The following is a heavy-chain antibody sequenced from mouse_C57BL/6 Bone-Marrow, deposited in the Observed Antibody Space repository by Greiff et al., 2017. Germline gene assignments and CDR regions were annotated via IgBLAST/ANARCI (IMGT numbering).Heavy chain of an antibody. J-gene: IGHJ1*03. D-gene: IGHD2-1*01. CDR1: GFSLTSYG. Sequence: VQLQQSGPGLVQPSQSLSITCTVSGFSLTSYGVHWVRQSPGTGLEWLGVIWRGGSTDYNAAFMSRLSITKDNSTSQVFFKMNSLPADDSAVYFCARPGYGNYVCYFDVWRTGTPVTVSS. V-gene: IGHV2-5*01. CDR2: IWRGGST. CDR3: ARPGYGNYVCYFDV.